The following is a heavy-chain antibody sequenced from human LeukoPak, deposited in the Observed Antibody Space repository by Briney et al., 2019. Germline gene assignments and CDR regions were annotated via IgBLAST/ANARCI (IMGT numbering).Heavy chain of an antibody. D-gene: IGHD3-22*01. CDR3: ARVVRGYYDSSGALDY. V-gene: IGHV3-13*01. CDR1: GFTFSSYD. CDR2: IGTAGDT. Sequence: GGSLRLSCAASGFTFSSYDMHWVRQATGKGLEWVSAIGTAGDTCYPGSVKGRFTISRENAKNSLYLQMNSLRAEDTAVYYCARVVRGYYDSSGALDYWGQGTLVTVSS. J-gene: IGHJ4*02.